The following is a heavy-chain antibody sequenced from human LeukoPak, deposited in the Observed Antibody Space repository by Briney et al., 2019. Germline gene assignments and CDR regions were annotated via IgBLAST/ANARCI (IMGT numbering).Heavy chain of an antibody. J-gene: IGHJ4*02. CDR2: ISAYSGNT. D-gene: IGHD3-10*01. Sequence: ASVKVSCKASGYTFTIYGISWVRQAPGQGLEWMGWISAYSGNTNYAQKLQGRVTMTTDTSTSTAYRELRSLRSGDTAVYYCARKFSEEGDGSAYNYWGQGTLVTVSS. V-gene: IGHV1-18*01. CDR3: ARKFSEEGDGSAYNY. CDR1: GYTFTIYG.